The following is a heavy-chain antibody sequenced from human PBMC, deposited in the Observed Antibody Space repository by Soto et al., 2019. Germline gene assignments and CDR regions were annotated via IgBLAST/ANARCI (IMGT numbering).Heavy chain of an antibody. J-gene: IGHJ4*02. Sequence: PSETLSLTCTVSGGSISSGGYYWGWIRQHPGKGLEWIGYIYYSGSTYYNPSLKSRVTISVDTSKNQFSLKLSSVTAADTAVYYCARAPPVFRFLEWLSGPFDYWGQGTLVTVSS. V-gene: IGHV4-31*03. D-gene: IGHD3-3*01. CDR2: IYYSGST. CDR3: ARAPPVFRFLEWLSGPFDY. CDR1: GGSISSGGYY.